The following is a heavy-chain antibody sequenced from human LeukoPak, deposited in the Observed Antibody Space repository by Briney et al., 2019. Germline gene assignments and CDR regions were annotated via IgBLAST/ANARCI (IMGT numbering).Heavy chain of an antibody. D-gene: IGHD3-10*01. CDR1: GGSISSYY. Sequence: SETLSLTCTVSGGSISSYYWSWIRQPPGKGLEWIGYIYYSGSTNYNPSLKSRVTISVDTSKNQFSLNLSSVTAADTAVYYCAKYYYDSGSFSKWGQGTLVTVSS. V-gene: IGHV4-59*01. CDR3: AKYYYDSGSFSK. CDR2: IYYSGST. J-gene: IGHJ4*02.